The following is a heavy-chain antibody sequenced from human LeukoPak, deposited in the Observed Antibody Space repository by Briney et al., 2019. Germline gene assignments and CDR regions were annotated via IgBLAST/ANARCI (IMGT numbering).Heavy chain of an antibody. CDR3: ARSSSSWYSNWFDP. J-gene: IGHJ5*02. Sequence: GASVKVSCKASGYTFTGYDINWVRQATAQGLEWMGWMNPNSGNTGYAQKFQGRVTMTRNTSISTAYMELSSLRSEDTAVYYCARSSSSWYSNWFDPWGQGTLVTVSS. CDR1: GYTFTGYD. D-gene: IGHD6-13*01. CDR2: MNPNSGNT. V-gene: IGHV1-8*01.